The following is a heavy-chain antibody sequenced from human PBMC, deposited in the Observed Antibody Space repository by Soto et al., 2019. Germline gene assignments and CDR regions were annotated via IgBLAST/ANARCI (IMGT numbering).Heavy chain of an antibody. D-gene: IGHD3-10*01. CDR2: IIYDGSTK. V-gene: IGHV3-30*18. J-gene: IGHJ4*02. Sequence: QVQLVESGGGVVQPGRSLRLSCAASGFTFSSYGMHWVRQAPGKGLEWVAVIIYDGSTKYYADSVKGRFTISRDNSKSTLYLQMNSLRAEDTAVYYCAKDRMGAGLRGYFDYWGQGTLVTVSS. CDR3: AKDRMGAGLRGYFDY. CDR1: GFTFSSYG.